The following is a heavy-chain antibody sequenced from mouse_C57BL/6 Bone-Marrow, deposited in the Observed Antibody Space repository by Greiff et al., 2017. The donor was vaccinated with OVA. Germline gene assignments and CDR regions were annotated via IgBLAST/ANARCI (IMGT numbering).Heavy chain of an antibody. Sequence: VKLVESDAELVKPGASVKISCKVSGYTFTDHTINWMKQRPEKGLEWIGYIYPRDGSTKYNEKFKGKATLTADKSSSTAYMQLNSLQSADSAVYFCTRRRDDDDEAWFADWGQGTLVTVSA. CDR2: IYPRDGST. CDR3: TRRRDDDDEAWFAD. CDR1: GYTFTDHT. D-gene: IGHD2-4*01. J-gene: IGHJ3*01. V-gene: IGHV1-78*01.